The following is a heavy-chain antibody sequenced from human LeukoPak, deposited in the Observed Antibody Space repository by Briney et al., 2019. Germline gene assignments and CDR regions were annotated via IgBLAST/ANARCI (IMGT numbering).Heavy chain of an antibody. J-gene: IGHJ6*04. Sequence: PGGSLRLSCAASGFTFSSYAVSWVRQAQGKGLEWVSAISGSGGSTYYADSVKGRFTISRDNSKNTLYLQMNSLRAEDTAVYYCAKRSMVRGTAVYYYYGMDAWGKGTTITVSS. D-gene: IGHD3-10*01. CDR2: ISGSGGST. CDR3: AKRSMVRGTAVYYYYGMDA. CDR1: GFTFSSYA. V-gene: IGHV3-23*01.